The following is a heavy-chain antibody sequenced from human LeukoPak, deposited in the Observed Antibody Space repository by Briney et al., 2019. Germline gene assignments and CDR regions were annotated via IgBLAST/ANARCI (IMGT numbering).Heavy chain of an antibody. CDR2: INPNSGGT. CDR3: ARWGDIVVVPAATNWFDP. V-gene: IGHV1-2*02. CDR1: GYTFTGYY. D-gene: IGHD2-2*01. Sequence: ASVKVSCKASGYTFTGYYMHWVRQAPGQGLEWMGWINPNSGGTNYAQKFQGRVTMTRDTSISTAYMELSRLRSDDTAVYYCARWGDIVVVPAATNWFDPWGQGTLVTVSS. J-gene: IGHJ5*02.